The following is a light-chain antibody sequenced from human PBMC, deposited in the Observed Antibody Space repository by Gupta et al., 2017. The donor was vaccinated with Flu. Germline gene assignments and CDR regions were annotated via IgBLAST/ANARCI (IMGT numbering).Light chain of an antibody. CDR3: SSYAGSNSYV. Sequence: QSALTQPPSASGSPGQSVTISSTGTSSDVGGYNYVSWYQQRPGQAPTLMIYEVSKRPSGVPDRFSGSKSANTASLTVSGLQAEDEADYYCSSYAGSNSYVFGTGTKVTVL. V-gene: IGLV2-8*01. CDR1: SSDVGGYNY. CDR2: EVS. J-gene: IGLJ1*01.